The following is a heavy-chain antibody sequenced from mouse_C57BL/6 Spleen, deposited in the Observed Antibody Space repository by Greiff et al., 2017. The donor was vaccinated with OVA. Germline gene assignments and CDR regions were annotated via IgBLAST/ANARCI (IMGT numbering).Heavy chain of an antibody. CDR1: GYAFSSSW. CDR3: ARREKFAY. V-gene: IGHV1-82*01. J-gene: IGHJ3*01. Sequence: VKLMESGPELVKPGASVKISCKASGYAFSSSWMNWVKQRPGKGLEWIGRIYPGDGDTNYNGKFKGKATLTADKSSSTAYMQLSSLTSEDSAVYFCARREKFAYWGQGTLVTVSA. CDR2: IYPGDGDT.